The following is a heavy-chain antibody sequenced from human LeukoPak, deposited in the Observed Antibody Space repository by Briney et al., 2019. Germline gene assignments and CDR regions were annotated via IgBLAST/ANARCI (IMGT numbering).Heavy chain of an antibody. CDR3: ARDREYCSSTSCYEVMDV. J-gene: IGHJ6*02. V-gene: IGHV4-59*12. CDR1: GGSISSYY. Sequence: SETLSLTCTVSGGSISSYYWSWIRQPPGKGLEWIGYIYYSGSSNYNPSLKSRVTISVDTSKNQFSLKLSSVTAADTAVYYCARDREYCSSTSCYEVMDVWGQGTTVTVSS. D-gene: IGHD2-2*01. CDR2: IYYSGSS.